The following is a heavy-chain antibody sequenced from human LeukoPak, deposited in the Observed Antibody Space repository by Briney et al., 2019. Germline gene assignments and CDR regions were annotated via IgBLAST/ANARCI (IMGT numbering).Heavy chain of an antibody. CDR2: IYHSGGT. D-gene: IGHD5-24*01. V-gene: IGHV4-4*02. CDR1: GGSISSSNW. Sequence: PSETLSLTCVVSGGSISSSNWWSWVRQPPGKGLEWIGEIYHSGGTNYIPSLKTRITISVDKSKNQFSLSLTSVTAADTAVYYCARGRDGFNSLPFDYWGQGTLVTVSS. CDR3: ARGRDGFNSLPFDY. J-gene: IGHJ4*02.